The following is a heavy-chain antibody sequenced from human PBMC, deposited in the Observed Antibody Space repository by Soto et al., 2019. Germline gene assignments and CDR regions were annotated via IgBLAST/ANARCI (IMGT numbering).Heavy chain of an antibody. V-gene: IGHV3-23*01. J-gene: IGHJ4*02. CDR1: GFTFSSYA. D-gene: IGHD3-10*01. CDR2: ISGSGDSV. Sequence: EVQLLESGGGLVQPGGSLRLSCAASGFTFSSYAMSWVRQAPGKGLEWVSAISGSGDSVYDADSVKGRFTISRDNSKNTLYLQMKSLRAEDTATYYCVKDLHGSGTWGPGTLVTVSS. CDR3: VKDLHGSGT.